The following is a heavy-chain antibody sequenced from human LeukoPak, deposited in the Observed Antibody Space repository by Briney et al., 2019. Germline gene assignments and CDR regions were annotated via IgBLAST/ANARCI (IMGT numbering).Heavy chain of an antibody. Sequence: PSETLSLTCTVSGGSISSYYWSWIRQPPGKGLEWIGYIYYSGSTNYNPSLKSRVTISVDTSKNQFSLKLSSVTAADTAVYYCARHSLYNWNDADAVDIWGQGTMVTVSS. V-gene: IGHV4-59*08. D-gene: IGHD1-20*01. J-gene: IGHJ3*02. CDR1: GGSISSYY. CDR3: ARHSLYNWNDADAVDI. CDR2: IYYSGST.